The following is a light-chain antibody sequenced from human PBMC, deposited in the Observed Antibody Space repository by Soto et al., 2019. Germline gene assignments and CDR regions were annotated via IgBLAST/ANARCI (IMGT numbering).Light chain of an antibody. V-gene: IGKV1-5*03. CDR2: EAS. Sequence: DIQMTQSPSTLSASVGDRVTITCRASQSSSSWLAWYQQKPGRAPKLLIYEASSLETGVPSRFSGSGSGTEFTLIISSLQPDDFASYYCQRYGSSSPWTFGQGTKVEIK. J-gene: IGKJ1*01. CDR3: QRYGSSSPWT. CDR1: QSSSSW.